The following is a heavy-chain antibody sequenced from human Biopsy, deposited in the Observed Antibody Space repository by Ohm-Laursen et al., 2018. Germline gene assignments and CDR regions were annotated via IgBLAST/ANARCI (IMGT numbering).Heavy chain of an antibody. CDR2: ISSTGNST. D-gene: IGHD4/OR15-4a*01. CDR1: GFTFATYG. V-gene: IGHV3-23*01. Sequence: SLRLSCAASGFTFATYGMSWVRQAPGKGLEWVLGISSTGNSTYYADSVKGRFTISRDNSKNTLYLQLNSLRVEDTALYYCAKDRRTMRVWYFDLWGRGTLVTVSS. CDR3: AKDRRTMRVWYFDL. J-gene: IGHJ2*01.